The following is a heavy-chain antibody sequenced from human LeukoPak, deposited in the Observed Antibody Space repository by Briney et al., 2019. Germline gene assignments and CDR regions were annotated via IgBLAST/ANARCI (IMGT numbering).Heavy chain of an antibody. J-gene: IGHJ6*03. Sequence: VNVSFKASVGTFISYASSWVGQAPGQGREWMGGINAIFGTANYAQKFQGRVTITTDESTGTAYMELSSLRSEDTAVYYCARVKESTSCYPKCYYMDVWGKGTTVTVSS. D-gene: IGHD2-2*01. V-gene: IGHV1-69*05. CDR3: ARVKESTSCYPKCYYMDV. CDR2: INAIFGTA. CDR1: VGTFISYA.